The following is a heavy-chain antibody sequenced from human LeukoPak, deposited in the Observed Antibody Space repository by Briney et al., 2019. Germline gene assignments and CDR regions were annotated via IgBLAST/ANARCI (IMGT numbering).Heavy chain of an antibody. CDR3: ARAGHCTNGICYTPDFDY. Sequence: GGSLRLSCAASGFTFSTYAMSWVRQAPGKGLEWVSAITDSGGNTYYAAPVKGRFTISRDNSKNTLYLQMNSLRVEDTALYYCARAGHCTNGICYTPDFDYWGQGTLVTVSS. J-gene: IGHJ4*02. V-gene: IGHV3-23*01. CDR2: ITDSGGNT. D-gene: IGHD2-8*01. CDR1: GFTFSTYA.